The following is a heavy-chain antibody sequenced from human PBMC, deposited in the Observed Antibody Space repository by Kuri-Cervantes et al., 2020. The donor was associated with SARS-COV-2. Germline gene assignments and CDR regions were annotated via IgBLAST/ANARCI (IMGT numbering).Heavy chain of an antibody. V-gene: IGHV4-38-2*02. CDR1: GYSISSGYY. D-gene: IGHD3-16*01. Sequence: ESLKISCTVSGYSISSGYYWGWIRQPPGKGLEWIGYIYYSGSTNYNPSLKSRVTISVDTSKNQFSLKLSSVTAADTAVYYCAREYWGPGYYYMDVWGKGTTVTVSS. CDR2: IYYSGST. J-gene: IGHJ6*03. CDR3: AREYWGPGYYYMDV.